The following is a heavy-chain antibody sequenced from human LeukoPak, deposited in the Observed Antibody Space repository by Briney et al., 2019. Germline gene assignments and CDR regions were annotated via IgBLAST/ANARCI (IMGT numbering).Heavy chain of an antibody. V-gene: IGHV1-24*01. D-gene: IGHD3-3*01. CDR3: SSSGVEEWQGLHF. CDR2: FDVAETDT. J-gene: IGHJ4*02. CDR1: GYTLSELS. Sequence: ASVKVSCKVSGYTLSELSMHWVRQSPGKGLEWMGGFDVAETDTIYAQKFQGRVTMAEDTSTDTAYMELNSLSSEDTAVYYCSSSGVEEWQGLHFWGQGTLVTVSS.